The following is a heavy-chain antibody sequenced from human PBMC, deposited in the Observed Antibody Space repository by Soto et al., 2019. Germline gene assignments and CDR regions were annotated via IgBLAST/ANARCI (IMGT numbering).Heavy chain of an antibody. CDR3: AKEVYSGSYYVDRLVDY. V-gene: IGHV3-30*18. CDR2: ISYDGSNK. CDR1: GFTFSSYG. Sequence: GGSLRLSCAASGFTFSSYGMHWVRQAPGKGLEWVAVISYDGSNKYYADSVKGRFTISRDNSKNTLYLQMNSLRAEDTAVYYCAKEVYSGSYYVDRLVDYWGQGTLVTVSS. D-gene: IGHD1-26*01. J-gene: IGHJ4*02.